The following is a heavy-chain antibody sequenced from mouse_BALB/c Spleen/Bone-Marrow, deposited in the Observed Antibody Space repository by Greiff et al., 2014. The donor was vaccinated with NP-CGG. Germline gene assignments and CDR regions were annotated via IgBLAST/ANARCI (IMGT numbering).Heavy chain of an antibody. V-gene: IGHV1-14*01. J-gene: IGHJ3*01. CDR2: INPYNDGT. CDR3: ARGEYGNSFAY. CDR1: GYTFTSYV. D-gene: IGHD2-10*02. Sequence: EVKVVESGPELVKPGASVKMSCKASGYTFTSYVMHWVKQKPGQGLEWIGYINPYNDGTKYNEKFKGKATLTSDKSSSTAYMELSSLTSEDSAVYYCARGEYGNSFAYWGQGTLVTVSA.